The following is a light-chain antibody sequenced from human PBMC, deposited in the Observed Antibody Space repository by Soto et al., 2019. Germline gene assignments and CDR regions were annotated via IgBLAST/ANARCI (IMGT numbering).Light chain of an antibody. J-gene: IGKJ3*01. CDR3: QQYYSPPFT. CDR1: QRVLHSSDSHNY. V-gene: IGKV4-1*01. Sequence: DIVMTQSPDSLAVSPGERATINCKSSQRVLHSSDSHNYLAWYQQKAGQTPRLLIYGASTRESGVPARFRGTGSGTDFTLTISSLQAEDVAVYYCQQYYSPPFTFGPGTKVDIK. CDR2: GAS.